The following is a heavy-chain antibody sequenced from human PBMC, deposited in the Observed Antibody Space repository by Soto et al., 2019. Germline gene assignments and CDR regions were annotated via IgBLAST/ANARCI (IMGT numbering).Heavy chain of an antibody. CDR2: ISAIIGKT. CDR3: ARAGPIVVVFCCLDV. D-gene: IGHD2-15*01. J-gene: IGHJ2*01. V-gene: IGHV1-18*01. CDR1: GYTFTSYG. Sequence: ASVKVSCKASGYTFTSYGISWVRQAPGQGLEWMGWISAIIGKTNYAQKLQGRVTMTTDTSTSTAYMELSSLRSDDTAVYYCARAGPIVVVFCCLDVWGHGTLVTVSS.